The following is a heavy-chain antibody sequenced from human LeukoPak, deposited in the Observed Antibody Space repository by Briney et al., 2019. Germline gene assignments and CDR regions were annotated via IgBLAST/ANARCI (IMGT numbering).Heavy chain of an antibody. Sequence: GGSLRFSCAASGFTFGTYAMYWVRQSSRKGPEWVSAISPDGRRTYYADSVKGRFTISRDNSKNTLYLQLNNLRTEDTAIYYCAKEGGIVVAGDHWGQGTLVTVSS. CDR3: AKEGGIVVAGDH. D-gene: IGHD1-26*01. CDR2: ISPDGRRT. J-gene: IGHJ4*02. V-gene: IGHV3-23*01. CDR1: GFTFGTYA.